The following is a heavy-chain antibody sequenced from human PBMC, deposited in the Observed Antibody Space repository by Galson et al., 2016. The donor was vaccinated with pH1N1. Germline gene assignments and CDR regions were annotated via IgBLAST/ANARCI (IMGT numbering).Heavy chain of an antibody. CDR1: GFTFSSYA. D-gene: IGHD5-12*01. CDR2: ISYDGSNQ. Sequence: SLRLSCAASGFTFSSYAMYWVRRAPGKGLEWVAVISYDGSNQYYADSVKGRFTISRDNSKNTLYLQMNSLRAEDTAVYYCARGGMGIPDSGYDMTLHYWGQGTLVTVSS. J-gene: IGHJ4*02. CDR3: ARGGMGIPDSGYDMTLHY. V-gene: IGHV3-30-3*01.